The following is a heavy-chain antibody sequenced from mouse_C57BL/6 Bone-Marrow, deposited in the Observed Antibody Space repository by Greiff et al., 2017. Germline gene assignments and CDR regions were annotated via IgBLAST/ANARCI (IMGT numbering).Heavy chain of an antibody. CDR1: GYTFTSYW. V-gene: IGHV1-59*01. D-gene: IGHD2-13*01. CDR3: ARDYYY. J-gene: IGHJ2*01. CDR2: IDPSDSYT. Sequence: QVQLQQPGAELVRPGTSVKLSCKASGYTFTSYWMHWVKQRPGQGLEWIGVIDPSDSYTNYNQKFKGKATLTEDSSSSTAYMQLRSMTSEDSAVYYCARDYYYWVQGTTLTVSS.